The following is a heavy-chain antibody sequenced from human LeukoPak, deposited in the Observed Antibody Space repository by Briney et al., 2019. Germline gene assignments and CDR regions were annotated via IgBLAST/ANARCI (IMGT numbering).Heavy chain of an antibody. CDR3: ARVITVRGVIFDY. V-gene: IGHV4-59*01. J-gene: IGHJ4*02. Sequence: SETLSLTCTVSGGSFSTYYWSWIRQPPGKGLEWIGYIYYSGSTNYNPSLRSRVTISVDTSKNQFSLTLNSVTAADTAVYYCARVITVRGVIFDYWGQGTLVTVSS. CDR2: IYYSGST. D-gene: IGHD3-16*01. CDR1: GGSFSTYY.